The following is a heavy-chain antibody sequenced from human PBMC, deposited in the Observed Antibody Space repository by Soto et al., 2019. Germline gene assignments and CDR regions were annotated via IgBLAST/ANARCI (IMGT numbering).Heavy chain of an antibody. D-gene: IGHD6-6*01. CDR2: ISYDGSNK. Sequence: QVQLVESGGGVVQPGRSLRLSCAASGFTFSSYAMHWVRQAPGKGLEWVAVISYDGSNKYYADSVKGRFTISRDNSKNTLYLQMNSLRAEYTAVYYCAREHVRASSSRYSDGMDVWGQGTTVTVSS. J-gene: IGHJ6*02. V-gene: IGHV3-30-3*01. CDR3: AREHVRASSSRYSDGMDV. CDR1: GFTFSSYA.